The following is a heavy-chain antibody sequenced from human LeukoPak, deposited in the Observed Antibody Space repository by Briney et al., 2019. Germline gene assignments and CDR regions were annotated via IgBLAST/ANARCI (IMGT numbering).Heavy chain of an antibody. CDR2: INPSGSGT. CDR3: AGGGWAPENWFDP. CDR1: GYTSYY. Sequence: ASVKVSCKASGYTSYYIHWVRQAPGQGLEWMGMINPSGSGTTYAQKFQGRVTMTRDMSTSTVYMEVSSLRSEHTAVYYCAGGGWAPENWFDPWGQGTLVTVSS. J-gene: IGHJ5*02. V-gene: IGHV1-46*01. D-gene: IGHD1-14*01.